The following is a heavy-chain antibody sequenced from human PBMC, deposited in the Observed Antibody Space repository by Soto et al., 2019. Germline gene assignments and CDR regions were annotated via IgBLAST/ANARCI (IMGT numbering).Heavy chain of an antibody. J-gene: IGHJ6*02. D-gene: IGHD3-10*01. CDR2: IYYSGST. V-gene: IGHV4-59*01. CDR1: GGSISSYY. Sequence: QVQLQESGPGLVKPSGTLSLTCTVSGGSISSYYWSGIRQPPGKGREGIGYIYYSGSTNYNPSLKSRVTISVDTSKNQFSLKLSSVTAADTAVYYCARGSYAYGSGDYYGMDVWGQGTTVTVSS. CDR3: ARGSYAYGSGDYYGMDV.